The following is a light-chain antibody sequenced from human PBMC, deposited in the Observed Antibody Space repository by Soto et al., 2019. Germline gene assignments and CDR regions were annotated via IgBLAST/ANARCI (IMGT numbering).Light chain of an antibody. J-gene: IGKJ4*01. CDR2: DAS. V-gene: IGKV3-11*01. CDR3: QQRNDWPRVT. CDR1: ETINTY. Sequence: EIVLTQSPATLSLSPGERATLSCRASETINTYLAWYQQKPGQAPRLLIYDASNRATGIPARFSGSGSGTDFTLTISSLEPEDFAIYYCQQRNDWPRVTFGGGTKVEIK.